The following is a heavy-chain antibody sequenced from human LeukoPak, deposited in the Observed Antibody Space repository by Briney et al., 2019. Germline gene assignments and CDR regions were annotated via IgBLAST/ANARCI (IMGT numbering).Heavy chain of an antibody. D-gene: IGHD1-14*01. V-gene: IGHV4-59*01. Sequence: KPSETLSLTCTVSGGSMSTYYWTWIRQPPGKGLEWIGFIYYTGSTNYNPSLKSRVTISVDTSKNQFSLKLSSVTAADTAVYYCAGMRITTPTVRILDYSGQGTLVTVSS. J-gene: IGHJ4*02. CDR1: GGSMSTYY. CDR3: AGMRITTPTVRILDY. CDR2: IYYTGST.